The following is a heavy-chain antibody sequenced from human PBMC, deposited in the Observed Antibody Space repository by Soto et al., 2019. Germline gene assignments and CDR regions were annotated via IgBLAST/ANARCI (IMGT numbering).Heavy chain of an antibody. J-gene: IGHJ6*02. CDR2: IIPILGIA. D-gene: IGHD6-19*01. CDR3: ARPYPGIAVAGVGDYYYGMDV. V-gene: IGHV1-69*02. CDR1: GGTFSSYT. Sequence: SVKVSCKASGGTFSSYTISWVRQAPGQGLEWMGRIIPILGIANYAQKFQGRVTITADKSTSTAYMELSSLRSEDTAVYYCARPYPGIAVAGVGDYYYGMDVWGQGTTVTVSS.